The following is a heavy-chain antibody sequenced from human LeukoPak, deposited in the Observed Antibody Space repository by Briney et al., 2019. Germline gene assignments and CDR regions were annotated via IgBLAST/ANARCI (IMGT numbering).Heavy chain of an antibody. CDR1: GGTFSSYA. J-gene: IGHJ3*02. CDR3: ASSLPPRLQAPDAFDI. CDR2: IIPIFGTA. Sequence: ASVKVSCKASGGTFSSYAISWVRQAPGQGLEWMGGIIPIFGTANYAQKFQGRVTITTDESTSTAYMELSSLRSEDTAVYYCASSLPPRLQAPDAFDIWGQGTMVTVSS. V-gene: IGHV1-69*05.